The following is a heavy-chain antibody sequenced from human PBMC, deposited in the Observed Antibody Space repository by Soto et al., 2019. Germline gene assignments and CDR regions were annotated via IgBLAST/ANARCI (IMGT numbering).Heavy chain of an antibody. Sequence: QVQLQESGPGLVKPSQTLSLTCTVSGGSISSGGYYWSWIRQHPGKGLEWIGYIYYSGSTYYNPSLKSRVTSSVDTSKNKCSLKLSSVTAADTAVYYCARAKLRFLEWLTPQGYYFDYWGPGTLGNVSS. J-gene: IGHJ4*02. V-gene: IGHV4-31*03. D-gene: IGHD3-3*01. CDR1: GGSISSGGYY. CDR2: IYYSGST. CDR3: ARAKLRFLEWLTPQGYYFDY.